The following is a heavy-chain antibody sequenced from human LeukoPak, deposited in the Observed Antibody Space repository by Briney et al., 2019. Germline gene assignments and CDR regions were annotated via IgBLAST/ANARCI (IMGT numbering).Heavy chain of an antibody. V-gene: IGHV3-74*01. J-gene: IGHJ4*02. D-gene: IGHD2-21*01. CDR2: IKNDGSGI. Sequence: EGSLRLSCAASGFNFVNTWMHWVRQAPGKGLVWVARIKNDGSGIIYADSVEGRFTISRDNARNTVYLQMNSLRAEDTAVYYCARERGVSHPFDYWGQGTLVTVSS. CDR1: GFNFVNTW. CDR3: ARERGVSHPFDY.